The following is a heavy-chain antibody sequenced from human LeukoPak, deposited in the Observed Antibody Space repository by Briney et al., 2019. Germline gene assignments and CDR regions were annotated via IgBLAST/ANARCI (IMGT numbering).Heavy chain of an antibody. V-gene: IGHV1-18*04. Sequence: ASVKVSCKASGYTFTSYGISWVRQAPGQGLEWMGWISAYNGNTNYAQTLQGRLTMTTDTSTSTAYVEVRSLRSDDTAVYYCARASRRLEVVLVWGQGTLVSVPS. J-gene: IGHJ4*02. D-gene: IGHD2-8*02. CDR2: ISAYNGNT. CDR1: GYTFTSYG. CDR3: ARASRRLEVVLV.